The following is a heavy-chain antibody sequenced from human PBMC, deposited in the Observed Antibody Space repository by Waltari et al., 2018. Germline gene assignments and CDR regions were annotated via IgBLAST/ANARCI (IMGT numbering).Heavy chain of an antibody. D-gene: IGHD1-1*01. J-gene: IGHJ6*02. CDR1: GGSISSHY. CDR2: IYYSGST. CDR3: ARGVPQTSYYYYDMDV. V-gene: IGHV4-59*11. Sequence: QVQLQESGPGLVKPSETLSLTCTVSGGSISSHYWNWIRQPPGKGLEWIGYIYYSGSTNYNPSLKSRVTISVDTSKNQFSLKLSSVTAADTAVYYCARGVPQTSYYYYDMDVWGQGTTVTVSS.